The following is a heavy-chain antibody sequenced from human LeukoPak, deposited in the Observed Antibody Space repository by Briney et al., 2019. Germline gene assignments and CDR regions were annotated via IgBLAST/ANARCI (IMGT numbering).Heavy chain of an antibody. Sequence: SETLSLTCTVSGGSISSRTYYWGWIRQPPGKGLEWIGSIYYSGSTYYNPSLKSRVTISVDTSKNQFSLKLSSVTAADTAVYYCARDLFDDFWSGYYVYWGQGTLVTVSS. CDR1: GGSISSRTYY. CDR2: IYYSGST. CDR3: ARDLFDDFWSGYYVY. J-gene: IGHJ4*02. V-gene: IGHV4-39*07. D-gene: IGHD3-3*01.